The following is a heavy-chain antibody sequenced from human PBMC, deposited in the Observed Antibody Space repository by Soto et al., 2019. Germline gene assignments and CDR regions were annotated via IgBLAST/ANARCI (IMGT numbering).Heavy chain of an antibody. V-gene: IGHV3-23*01. CDR1: GFTFSSYA. CDR2: ISGSGGST. CDR3: AKIRKPLGIAPPDCYFDY. D-gene: IGHD6-13*01. J-gene: IGHJ4*02. Sequence: EVQLLESGGGLVQPGGSLRLSCAASGFTFSSYAMSWVRQAPGKGLEWVSAISGSGGSTYYADSVKGRFTISKDKSKNTLDLQRNSLRAEDTAVYYCAKIRKPLGIAPPDCYFDYWGQGTLVTVSS.